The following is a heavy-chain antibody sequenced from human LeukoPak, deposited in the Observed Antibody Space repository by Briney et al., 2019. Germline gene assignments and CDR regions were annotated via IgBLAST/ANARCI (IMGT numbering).Heavy chain of an antibody. CDR1: GGSFSGYY. CDR2: INHSGST. J-gene: IGHJ3*02. CDR3: ANSQSNGDYFDAFDI. D-gene: IGHD4-17*01. Sequence: SETLSLTCAVYGGSFSGYYWSWIRQPPGKGLEWIGEINHSGSTNYNPSLKSRVTISVDTSKNQFSLKLSSVTAADTAAYYCANSQSNGDYFDAFDIWGQGTMVTVSS. V-gene: IGHV4-34*01.